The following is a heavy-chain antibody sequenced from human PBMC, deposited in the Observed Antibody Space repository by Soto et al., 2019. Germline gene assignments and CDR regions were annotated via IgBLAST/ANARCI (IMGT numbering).Heavy chain of an antibody. D-gene: IGHD2-15*01. Sequence: WGSLRLSCAASGFTFSSYWMSWVRQAPGKELEWVANIKQDGSEKYYVDSVKGRFTISRDNAKNSLYLQMNSLRAEDTAVYYCARDQGYCSGGSCPGNWGQGTLVTVSS. CDR2: IKQDGSEK. CDR3: ARDQGYCSGGSCPGN. J-gene: IGHJ4*02. CDR1: GFTFSSYW. V-gene: IGHV3-7*01.